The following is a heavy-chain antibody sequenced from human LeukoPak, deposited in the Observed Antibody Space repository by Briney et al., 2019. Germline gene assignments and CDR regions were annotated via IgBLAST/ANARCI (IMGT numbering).Heavy chain of an antibody. Sequence: QTGGSLRLSCAASGFTFSSYGMHWVRQAPGKGLEWVAVISYDGSNKYYADSVKGRFTISRDNSKNTLYLQMNSLRAEDTAVYYCARDGRRWGSYRFAYFDYWGQGTLVTVSS. CDR3: ARDGRRWGSYRFAYFDY. CDR1: GFTFSSYG. J-gene: IGHJ4*02. V-gene: IGHV3-30*03. CDR2: ISYDGSNK. D-gene: IGHD3-16*02.